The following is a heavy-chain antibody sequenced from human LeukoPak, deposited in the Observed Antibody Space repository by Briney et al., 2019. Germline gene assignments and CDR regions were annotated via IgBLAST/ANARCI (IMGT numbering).Heavy chain of an antibody. CDR1: VYTFTSYD. D-gene: IGHD2-2*01. Sequence: ASVKVSCRASVYTFTSYDINWVRQATGQGLEWMGWMNPNRGNTGYAQKFQGRVTMTRDTSTSTVYMELSSLRSEDTAVYYCAREDCSSTSYFHPEWGQGTLVTASS. J-gene: IGHJ4*02. V-gene: IGHV1-8*01. CDR3: AREDCSSTSYFHPE. CDR2: MNPNRGNT.